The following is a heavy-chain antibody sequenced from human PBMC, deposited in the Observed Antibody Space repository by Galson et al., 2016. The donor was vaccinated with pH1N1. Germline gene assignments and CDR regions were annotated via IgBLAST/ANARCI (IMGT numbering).Heavy chain of an antibody. CDR2: IHNSGTT. CDR3: ARGDLVVGEGWDYGVDL. V-gene: IGHV4-31*03. CDR1: GGSINSNGNY. J-gene: IGHJ6*02. D-gene: IGHD2-15*01. Sequence: TLSLTCTVSGGSINSNGNYWGWIRQLPGKGLEWIGYIHNSGTTSYNPSLKSRVTISVDSSKSQFSLNLRSVTAADTAVYYCARGDLVVGEGWDYGVDLWGQGTTVTVSS.